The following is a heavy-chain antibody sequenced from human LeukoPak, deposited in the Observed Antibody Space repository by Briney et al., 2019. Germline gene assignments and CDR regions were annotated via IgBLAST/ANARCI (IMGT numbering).Heavy chain of an antibody. CDR3: ARASVSGIAAAGLDY. V-gene: IGHV1-2*02. CDR2: INPNSGGT. Sequence: GPSVKVSCKASGYTFTGYYMHWVRQGPGQGLEWMGGINPNSGGTNYAQKFQGRVTMTRDTSISTAYMELSRLRSDDTAVYYCARASVSGIAAAGLDYWGQGTLVTVSS. J-gene: IGHJ4*02. CDR1: GYTFTGYY. D-gene: IGHD6-13*01.